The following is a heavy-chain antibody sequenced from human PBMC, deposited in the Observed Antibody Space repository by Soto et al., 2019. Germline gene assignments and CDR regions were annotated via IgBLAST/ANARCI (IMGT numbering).Heavy chain of an antibody. CDR2: IYNGGST. Sequence: EVQLVESGGGLIQPGGSLRLSCAASGFTVSSNYMSWVRQAPGKGLEWVSVIYNGGSTYYADSVKGRFTISRDNSKNTLYLQMNSLRAEDTAVYYCARLLITFGGVIVNPLGAFDIWGQGTMVTVSS. J-gene: IGHJ3*02. V-gene: IGHV3-53*01. CDR1: GFTVSSNY. CDR3: ARLLITFGGVIVNPLGAFDI. D-gene: IGHD3-16*02.